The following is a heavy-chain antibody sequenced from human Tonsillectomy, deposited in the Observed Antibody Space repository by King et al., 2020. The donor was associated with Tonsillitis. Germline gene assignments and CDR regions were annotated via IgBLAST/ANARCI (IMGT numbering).Heavy chain of an antibody. V-gene: IGHV3-73*02. Sequence: VQLVESGGGLVQPGGSLNLSCAASGFDFNASAIHWVRQASGKGLEWVGRIRNKTFNYATGYAASVKGRFTISRDDSENTTFLRMSSLKIEDTAIYYCARLTSGHTPTDFWGQGTLVTVSS. CDR1: GFDFNASA. CDR3: ARLTSGHTPTDF. D-gene: IGHD4/OR15-4a*01. CDR2: IRNKTFNYAT. J-gene: IGHJ4*02.